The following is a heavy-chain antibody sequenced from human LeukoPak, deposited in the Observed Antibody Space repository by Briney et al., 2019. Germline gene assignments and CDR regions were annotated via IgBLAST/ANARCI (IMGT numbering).Heavy chain of an antibody. CDR3: ARAPYYYDSSGYSSFDY. CDR1: GGSITSSY. J-gene: IGHJ4*02. Sequence: KPSETLSLTCTVSGGSITSSYWTWIRQPPGKALEWLGYIYYAGTTSYNPSLQSRVTISVDTSKNQLSLKLNSVTAADTAVYYCARAPYYYDSSGYSSFDYWGQGTLVTVSS. CDR2: IYYAGTT. D-gene: IGHD3-22*01. V-gene: IGHV4-59*01.